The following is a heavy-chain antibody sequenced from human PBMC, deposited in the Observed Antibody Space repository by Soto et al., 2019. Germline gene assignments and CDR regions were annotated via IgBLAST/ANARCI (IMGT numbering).Heavy chain of an antibody. J-gene: IGHJ5*01. V-gene: IGHV3-23*01. CDR3: AKGANYVGLFDS. D-gene: IGHD3-16*01. CDR2: ISGGGIT. CDR1: GFTFSSFA. Sequence: EVQLFESGGGLVQPGGSLRLSCAASGFTFSSFAMSWVRQATGKGLEWVSVISGGGITHYSNSVKGRFTISRDNSKNMVYLEMTTLRAEDTDLYYCAKGANYVGLFDSWGQGTLVTVST.